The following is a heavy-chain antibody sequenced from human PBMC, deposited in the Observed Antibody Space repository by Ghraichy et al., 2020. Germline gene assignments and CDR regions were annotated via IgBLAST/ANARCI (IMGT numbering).Heavy chain of an antibody. CDR1: GGSFSGYY. CDR3: ARVRYCSSTSCYGPQTTGRYGMDV. J-gene: IGHJ6*02. Sequence: SETLSLTCAVYGGSFSGYYWSWIRQPPGKGLEWIGEINHSGSTNYNPSLKSRVTISVDTSKNQFSLKLSSVTAADTAVYYCARVRYCSSTSCYGPQTTGRYGMDVWAKGPRSPSP. D-gene: IGHD2-2*01. CDR2: INHSGST. V-gene: IGHV4-34*01.